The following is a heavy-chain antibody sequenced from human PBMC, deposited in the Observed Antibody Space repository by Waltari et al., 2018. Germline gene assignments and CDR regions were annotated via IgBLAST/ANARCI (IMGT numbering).Heavy chain of an antibody. CDR1: GGSFSGYY. D-gene: IGHD4-17*01. CDR2: INHSGST. J-gene: IGHJ4*02. CDR3: ARDTVTSGGYFDY. V-gene: IGHV4-34*01. Sequence: QVQLQQWGAGLLKPSETLSLTCAVYGGSFSGYYWSWIRQPPGKGLEWIGEINHSGSTNYNPSLKSRVTISVDTSKNQFSLKLSSVTAADTAVYYCARDTVTSGGYFDYWGQGTLVTVSS.